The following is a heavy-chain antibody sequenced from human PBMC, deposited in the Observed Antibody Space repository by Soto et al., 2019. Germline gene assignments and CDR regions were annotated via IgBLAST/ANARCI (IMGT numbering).Heavy chain of an antibody. CDR2: IYYTGTT. V-gene: IGHV4-59*08. Sequence: PSETLSLTCTVSGSPISDNYWSWFRQAPGQGLEWVGYIYYTGTTTYNPSVKSRVTISLDTSKSQFSLILRSVTAADTAVYYCARLGNYYQAFVYWAHGTLVTVS. CDR3: ARLGNYYQAFVY. D-gene: IGHD3-22*01. CDR1: GSPISDNY. J-gene: IGHJ4*01.